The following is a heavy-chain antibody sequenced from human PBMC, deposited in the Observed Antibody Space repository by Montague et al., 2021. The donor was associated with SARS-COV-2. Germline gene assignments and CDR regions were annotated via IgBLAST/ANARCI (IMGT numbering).Heavy chain of an antibody. D-gene: IGHD2-2*01. J-gene: IGHJ5*02. CDR1: GGSISSSSYY. V-gene: IGHV4-39*01. Sequence: SETLSLTCTVSGGSISSSSYYWGWIRQPPGKGLEWNGSIYYSGSTYYXXXLKSRVTISVDTSKNQFSLKLSSVTAADTAVYYCARQGDQLLLEYWFDPWGQGTLVTVSS. CDR3: ARQGDQLLLEYWFDP. CDR2: IYYSGST.